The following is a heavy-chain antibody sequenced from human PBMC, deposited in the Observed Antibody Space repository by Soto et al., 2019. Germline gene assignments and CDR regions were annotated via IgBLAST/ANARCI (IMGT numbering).Heavy chain of an antibody. D-gene: IGHD2-15*01. CDR2: ISYAGRKK. CDR3: AKERARYCCGGSGPSDY. Sequence: QVQLVESGGGVVQPGRSLRLSCTASGFTFSTFGMHWVRQAPGKGPEWVAVISYAGRKKYYADSVRGRFTITTDNTNNTLYRKMASIRPDDTSVCYCAKERARYCCGGSGPSDYRVQGGLVTVS. CDR1: GFTFSTFG. J-gene: IGHJ4*02. V-gene: IGHV3-30*18.